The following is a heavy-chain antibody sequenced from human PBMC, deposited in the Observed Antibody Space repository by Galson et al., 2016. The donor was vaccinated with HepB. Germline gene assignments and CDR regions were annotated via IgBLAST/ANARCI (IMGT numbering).Heavy chain of an antibody. J-gene: IGHJ3*01. Sequence: SLRLSCAASGFAFSGSAMHWVRQAPGKGLEWVAAISYHGSDKYYADSVKGRFTISRDNSKKTLYLQMNSLRAEDTAVYYCAKVPSMVRGFWGQGTMVTVSS. D-gene: IGHD3-10*01. V-gene: IGHV3-30-3*01. CDR2: ISYHGSDK. CDR3: AKVPSMVRGF. CDR1: GFAFSGSA.